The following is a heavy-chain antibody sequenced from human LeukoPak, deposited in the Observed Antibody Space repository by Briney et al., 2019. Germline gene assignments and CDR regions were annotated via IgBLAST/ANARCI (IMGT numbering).Heavy chain of an antibody. CDR2: IYYSGST. Sequence: PSETLSLTCTVSGGSISSSSYYWGWIRQPPGKGLEWIGSIYYSGSTYYNPSLKSRVTISVDTSKNQFSLKLSSVTAADTAVYYCARHLAVAGGVVFGFDYWGQGTLVTVSS. V-gene: IGHV4-39*01. J-gene: IGHJ4*02. D-gene: IGHD6-19*01. CDR1: GGSISSSSYY. CDR3: ARHLAVAGGVVFGFDY.